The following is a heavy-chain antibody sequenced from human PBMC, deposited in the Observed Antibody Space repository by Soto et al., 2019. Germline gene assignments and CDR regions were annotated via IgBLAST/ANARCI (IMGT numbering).Heavy chain of an antibody. CDR3: ARDPRSITGTTSSEDFQY. CDR2: IIPILGIT. D-gene: IGHD1-20*01. J-gene: IGHJ1*01. V-gene: IGHV1-69*01. Sequence: QAHLMQSGAKVKKPGSSVKVSCKASGGTFSGYAISWVRQRPGRGLEWMGGIIPILGITSYAEKFQGRITLAADESTGTAFMDLRSLISEDTAVYYCARDPRSITGTTSSEDFQYWGPGTLVSVSS. CDR1: GGTFSGYA.